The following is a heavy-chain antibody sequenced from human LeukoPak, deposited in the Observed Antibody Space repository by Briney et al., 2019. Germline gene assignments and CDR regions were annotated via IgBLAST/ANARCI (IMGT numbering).Heavy chain of an antibody. CDR3: ARVGDILTGYPYYFDY. D-gene: IGHD3-9*01. CDR1: GYTFTDYY. CDR2: INPHSGGT. V-gene: IGHV1-2*02. J-gene: IGHJ4*02. Sequence: ASVKVSCKASGYTFTDYYVHWVRQAPGQGLEWMGWINPHSGGTNFAQKLQGRLTMTTDTSTSTAYMELRSLRSDDTAVYYCARVGDILTGYPYYFDYWGQGTLVTVSS.